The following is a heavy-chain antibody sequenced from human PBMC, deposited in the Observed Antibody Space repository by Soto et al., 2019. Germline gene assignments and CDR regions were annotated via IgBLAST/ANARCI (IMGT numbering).Heavy chain of an antibody. D-gene: IGHD1-26*01. CDR1: GFTFSSYA. J-gene: IGHJ6*02. CDR3: AKAKEPFSYYYGMDV. CDR2: ISGSGGST. Sequence: EVQLLESGGGLVQPGGSLRLSCAASGFTFSSYAMSWVRQAPGKGLEWVSAISGSGGSTYYADSVKGRFTISRDNSKNTLYLQMNSLRAGDTAVYYCAKAKEPFSYYYGMDVWGQGTTVTVSS. V-gene: IGHV3-23*01.